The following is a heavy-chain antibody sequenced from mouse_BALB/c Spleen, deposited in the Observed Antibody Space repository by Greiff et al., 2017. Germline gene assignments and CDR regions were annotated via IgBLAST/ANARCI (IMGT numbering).Heavy chain of an antibody. CDR2: ISSGSSTI. J-gene: IGHJ3*01. Sequence: EVKLVESGGGLVQPGGSRKLSCAASGFTFSSFGMHWVRQAPEKGLEWVAYISSGSSTIYYADTVKGRFTISRDNPKNTLFLQMTSLRSEDTAMYYCARGAITGAWFAYWGQGTLVTVSA. D-gene: IGHD2-4*01. V-gene: IGHV5-17*02. CDR3: ARGAITGAWFAY. CDR1: GFTFSSFG.